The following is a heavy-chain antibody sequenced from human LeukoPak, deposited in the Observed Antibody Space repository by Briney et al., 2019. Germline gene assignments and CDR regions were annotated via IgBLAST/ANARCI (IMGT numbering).Heavy chain of an antibody. Sequence: SVKVSCTASGGTFSSYAMSWVRQAPGQGLEWMGGIIPIFGTANYAQTFQGRVTITADKSTSTAYMELSSLRSEDTAVYYCARGYDILTGRQIFDYWGQGTLVTVSS. V-gene: IGHV1-69*06. CDR3: ARGYDILTGRQIFDY. CDR2: IIPIFGTA. CDR1: GGTFSSYA. J-gene: IGHJ4*02. D-gene: IGHD3-9*01.